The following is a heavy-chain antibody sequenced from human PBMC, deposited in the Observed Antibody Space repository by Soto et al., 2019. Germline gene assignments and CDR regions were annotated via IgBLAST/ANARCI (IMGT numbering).Heavy chain of an antibody. V-gene: IGHV3-9*01. CDR3: AKAPNVVTHWCDP. J-gene: IGHJ5*02. CDR2: ISWNSGDV. CDR1: GFMFDDFA. D-gene: IGHD3-22*01. Sequence: EVQLVESGGGLVQPGRSLRLSCAASGFMFDDFAMHWVRQAPGKGLEWVSGISWNSGDVAYADSVKGRFTISRDNVMHSVYLHLNSLRPEDTALYYCAKAPNVVTHWCDPWGQGTLVTVSS.